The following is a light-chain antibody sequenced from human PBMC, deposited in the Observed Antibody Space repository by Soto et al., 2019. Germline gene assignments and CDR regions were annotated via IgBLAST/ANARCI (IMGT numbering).Light chain of an antibody. CDR2: GAS. J-gene: IGKJ1*01. CDR3: QQYNKWPPRT. CDR1: QSVSSN. Sequence: EIVMTQYPATLSVSPGERATLSCRASQSVSSNLAWYQQKPGQAPRLLIYGASTRATGIPASFSGSGSGTEFTLIISSLQSEEFAAYYCQQYNKWPPRTFGQGTKVEIK. V-gene: IGKV3-15*01.